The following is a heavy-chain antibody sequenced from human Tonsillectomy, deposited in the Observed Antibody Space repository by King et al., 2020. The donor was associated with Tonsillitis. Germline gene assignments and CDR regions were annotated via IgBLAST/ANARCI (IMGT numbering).Heavy chain of an antibody. CDR1: GFTFSSYG. J-gene: IGHJ4*02. CDR3: AKDPAEYSSPDYNFDY. CDR2: ISYDGSNK. V-gene: IGHV3-30*18. Sequence: VQLVESGGGVVQPGRSLRLSCAASGFTFSSYGMHWVRQAPGKGLEWVAVISYDGSNKYYEDSVKGRFTISRDISKNTLYLQMNSLRAEDTAVYYCAKDPAEYSSPDYNFDYWGQGTLVTVSS. D-gene: IGHD6-6*01.